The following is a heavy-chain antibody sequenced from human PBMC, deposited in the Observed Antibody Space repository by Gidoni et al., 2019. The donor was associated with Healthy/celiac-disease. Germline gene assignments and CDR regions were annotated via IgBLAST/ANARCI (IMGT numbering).Heavy chain of an antibody. CDR2: IYYSGST. J-gene: IGHJ4*02. Sequence: QLQLQESGPGLAKPSETLSLTCTVSGGSISSSSYYWGWIRQPPGKGLEWIGSIYYSGSTYYNPSLKSRVTISVDTSKNQFSLKLSSVTAADTAVYYCARHEASGGGDYWGQGTLVTVSS. CDR1: GGSISSSSYY. V-gene: IGHV4-39*01. CDR3: ARHEASGGGDY.